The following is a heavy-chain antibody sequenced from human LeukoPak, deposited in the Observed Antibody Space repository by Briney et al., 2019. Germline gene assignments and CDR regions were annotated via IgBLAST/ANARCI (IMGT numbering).Heavy chain of an antibody. V-gene: IGHV1-69*13. J-gene: IGHJ5*02. CDR1: GGTFSSYA. CDR2: IIPIFGTA. Sequence: GASVKVSCKASGGTFSSYAISWVRQAPGQGLEWMGGIIPIFGTANYAQKFQGRVTITADESTSTAYMELSSLRSEDTAVYYCARDRVGSGSYYNGDNWFDPWGQGTLVTVSS. CDR3: ARDRVGSGSYYNGDNWFDP. D-gene: IGHD3-10*01.